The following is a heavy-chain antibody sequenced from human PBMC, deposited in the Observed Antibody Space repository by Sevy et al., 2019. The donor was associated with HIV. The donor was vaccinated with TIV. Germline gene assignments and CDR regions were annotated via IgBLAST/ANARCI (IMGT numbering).Heavy chain of an antibody. V-gene: IGHV3-15*01. Sequence: GGSLRLSCAASGFTLSNAWMSWVRQAPGKGLEWVGRIKSKTDGGTTDYAAPVKGRFTISRDDSKNTLYLQMNSLKTEDTAVYYCTTPYYDYVWGSYRTYYFDYWGQGTLVTVSS. CDR1: GFTLSNAW. J-gene: IGHJ4*02. CDR3: TTPYYDYVWGSYRTYYFDY. CDR2: IKSKTDGGTT. D-gene: IGHD3-16*02.